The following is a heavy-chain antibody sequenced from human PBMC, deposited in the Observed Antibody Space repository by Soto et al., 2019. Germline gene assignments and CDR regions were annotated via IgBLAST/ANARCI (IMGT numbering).Heavy chain of an antibody. Sequence: EVPLVESGGGLVKPGGSLRVSCAASGFTFSDAWMNWVRQAPGKGLEWVGRIKSMTDGGTTDYAAHVKGRFTISRDDSKNTLYVQMSSLKPEDTAMYYCTTDVGDYWGQGTLVTVSS. D-gene: IGHD1-26*01. J-gene: IGHJ4*02. V-gene: IGHV3-15*07. CDR2: IKSMTDGGTT. CDR1: GFTFSDAW. CDR3: TTDVGDY.